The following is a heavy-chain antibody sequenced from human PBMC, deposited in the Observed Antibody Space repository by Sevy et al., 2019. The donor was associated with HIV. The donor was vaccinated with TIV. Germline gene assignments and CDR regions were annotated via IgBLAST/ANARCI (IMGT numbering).Heavy chain of an antibody. CDR1: GYTFIDYY. V-gene: IGHV1-2*06. Sequence: ASVKVSCKASGYTFIDYYLIWVRQAPGQGLEWMGRFNPNSGDTNYPQKFQGRVTMTRDASTNSAYMELSRLTSDDTAVYYCAREWGFAMANAFDIWGQGTMVTASS. CDR3: AREWGFAMANAFDI. CDR2: FNPNSGDT. D-gene: IGHD2-2*01. J-gene: IGHJ3*02.